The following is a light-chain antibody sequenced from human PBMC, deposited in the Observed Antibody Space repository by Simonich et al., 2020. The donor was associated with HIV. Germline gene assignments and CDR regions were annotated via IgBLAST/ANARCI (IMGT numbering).Light chain of an antibody. Sequence: VMTQSPVTLSVSPGERATLSCRASQSVSSNLAWYQQKPGQAPRLVTSGASTRATGIPARFSGSGSGTEFTLTISSLQSEDFALYYCQQYNDWPTFGGGTKVEIK. CDR3: QQYNDWPT. V-gene: IGKV3-15*01. J-gene: IGKJ4*01. CDR2: GAS. CDR1: QSVSSN.